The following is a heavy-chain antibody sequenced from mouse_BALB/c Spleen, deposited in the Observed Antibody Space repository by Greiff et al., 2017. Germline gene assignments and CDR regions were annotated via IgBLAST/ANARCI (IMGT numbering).Heavy chain of an antibody. J-gene: IGHJ4*01. V-gene: IGHV1-7*01. CDR3: ARRQFITTPYYAVDY. D-gene: IGHD1-1*01. Sequence: VQLQESGAELAKPGASVKMSCKASGYTFTSYWMHWVKQRPGQGLEWIGYITPSTGYTEYNQKFKDKATVTADKSSSTAYMQLSSLTSEDSAVYYCARRQFITTPYYAVDYWGKGTSVTVSS. CDR1: GYTFTSYW. CDR2: ITPSTGYT.